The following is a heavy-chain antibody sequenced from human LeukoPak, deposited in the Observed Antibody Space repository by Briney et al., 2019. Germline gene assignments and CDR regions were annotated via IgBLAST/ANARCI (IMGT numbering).Heavy chain of an antibody. CDR3: ASEGVASGFDY. Sequence: ASVKVSCKASGGTFSSYAISWVRQAPGQGLEWMGGIIPIFGTANYAQKFQGRVTITADESTSTAYMELSSLRSEDTDVYYCASEGVASGFDYWGQGTLVTVSS. CDR1: GGTFSSYA. V-gene: IGHV1-69*13. CDR2: IIPIFGTA. D-gene: IGHD6-19*01. J-gene: IGHJ4*02.